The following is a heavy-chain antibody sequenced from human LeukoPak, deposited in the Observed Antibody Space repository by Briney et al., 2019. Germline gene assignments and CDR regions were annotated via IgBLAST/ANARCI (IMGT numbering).Heavy chain of an antibody. D-gene: IGHD2-2*01. J-gene: IGHJ6*02. CDR2: ISYDGNNK. CDR3: EAEYCSRTRCYDNGVDA. V-gene: IGHV3-30*04. CDR1: GFTFSSYA. Sequence: GGSLRLSCAASGFTFSSYAVNWVRQALGKGLEWVAIISYDGNNKYYADSVKGRFTISRDNSKNTLYLQMNSLTAEDTAVYYCEAEYCSRTRCYDNGVDAWGQGTTVTVSS.